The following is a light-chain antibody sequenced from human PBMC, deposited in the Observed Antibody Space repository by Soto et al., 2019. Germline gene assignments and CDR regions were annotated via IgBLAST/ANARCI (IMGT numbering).Light chain of an antibody. CDR2: EAN. CDR1: SSDVGSFNL. CDR3: CSYAGSYTFI. Sequence: QSALTQPASVSGSPGQSITIPCTGTSSDVGSFNLVSWYQQHPGQAPKLMIYEANNRPSWISNRFSGSKSGNTASLTISGLQAEDEADYYCCSYAGSYTFIFGGGTKLTVL. J-gene: IGLJ2*01. V-gene: IGLV2-23*01.